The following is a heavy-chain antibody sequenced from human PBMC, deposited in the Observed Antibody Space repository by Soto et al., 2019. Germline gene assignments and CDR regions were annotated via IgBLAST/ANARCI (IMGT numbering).Heavy chain of an antibody. CDR3: ARGRGITMIAGGYYFDY. D-gene: IGHD3-22*01. Sequence: SETLSLTCTVSGGSISSGGYYWSWIRQHPGKGLEWIGYIYYSGSTYYNPSLKSRVTISVDTSKNQFSLKLSSVTAADTAVYYCARGRGITMIAGGYYFDYWGQGTLVTVSS. J-gene: IGHJ4*02. CDR1: GGSISSGGYY. CDR2: IYYSGST. V-gene: IGHV4-31*03.